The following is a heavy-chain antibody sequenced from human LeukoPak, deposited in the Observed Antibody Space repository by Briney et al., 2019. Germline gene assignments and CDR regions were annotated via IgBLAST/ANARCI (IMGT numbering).Heavy chain of an antibody. CDR2: IDTNTGNP. Sequence: ASVKVSCKASGYTFTSYGISWVRQAPGQGLEWMGWIDTNTGNPTYAQGFTGRFVFSLDTSVSTAYLQISSLRAEDTAVYYCTRDPPPRGQNDFWGQGTLVAVSS. J-gene: IGHJ4*02. D-gene: IGHD3-10*01. CDR1: GYTFTSYG. CDR3: TRDPPPRGQNDF. V-gene: IGHV7-4-1*02.